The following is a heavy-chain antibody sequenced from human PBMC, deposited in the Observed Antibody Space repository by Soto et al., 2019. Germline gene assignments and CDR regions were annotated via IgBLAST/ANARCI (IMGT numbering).Heavy chain of an antibody. V-gene: IGHV3-15*01. CDR3: AKESQPTYYYDSSGPRPCDY. CDR1: GFTFSNAW. CDR2: IKSKTDGGTT. D-gene: IGHD3-22*01. J-gene: IGHJ4*02. Sequence: PGGSLRLSCAASGFTFSNAWMSWVRQAPGKGLEWVGRIKSKTDGGTTDYAAPVKGRFTISRDDSKNTLYLQMNSLRAEDTAVYYCAKESQPTYYYDSSGPRPCDYWGQGTLVTVS.